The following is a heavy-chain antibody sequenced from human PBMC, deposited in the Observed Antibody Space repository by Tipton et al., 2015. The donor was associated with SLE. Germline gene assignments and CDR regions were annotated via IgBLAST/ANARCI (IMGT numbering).Heavy chain of an antibody. CDR1: GGSFSGYY. J-gene: IGHJ6*02. CDR3: TRIGYNEYDV. Sequence: LRLSCAVYGGSFSGYYWSWIRQPPGKGLEWIGEINHSGSTNYNPSLKSRVTISVDTSKNQFSLKLSSVTAADTAVYYCTRIGYNEYDVWGRGTTVTVSS. V-gene: IGHV4-34*01. D-gene: IGHD5-18*01. CDR2: INHSGST.